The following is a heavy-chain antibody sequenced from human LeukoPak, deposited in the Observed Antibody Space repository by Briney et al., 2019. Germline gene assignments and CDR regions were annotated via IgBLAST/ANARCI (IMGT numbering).Heavy chain of an antibody. V-gene: IGHV6-1*01. Sequence: SQTLSLTCAISGDSVSSNSAAWNWIRQSPSRGLEWLGRTYYRSKWYNDYAVSVKSRITINPDTSKNQFSLQLNSVTPEDTAVYYCARAGITMVRGVIITGLYYYYYMDVWGKGTTVTISS. CDR2: TYYRSKWYN. D-gene: IGHD3-10*01. CDR3: ARAGITMVRGVIITGLYYYYYMDV. CDR1: GDSVSSNSAA. J-gene: IGHJ6*03.